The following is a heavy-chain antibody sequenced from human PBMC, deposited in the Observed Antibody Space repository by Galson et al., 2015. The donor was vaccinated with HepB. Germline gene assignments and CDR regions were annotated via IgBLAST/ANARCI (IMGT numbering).Heavy chain of an antibody. Sequence: SVKVSCKASGYTFTSYAMHWVRQAPGQRLEWMGWINAGNGNTKYSQKFQGRVTITRDTSASTAYMELSSLRSEDTAVYYCARFGYCSGGSCYPFDPWGQGTLVTVSS. CDR1: GYTFTSYA. J-gene: IGHJ5*02. CDR2: INAGNGNT. CDR3: ARFGYCSGGSCYPFDP. V-gene: IGHV1-3*01. D-gene: IGHD2-15*01.